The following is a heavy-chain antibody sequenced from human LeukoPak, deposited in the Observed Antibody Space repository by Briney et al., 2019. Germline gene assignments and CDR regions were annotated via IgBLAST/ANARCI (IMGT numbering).Heavy chain of an antibody. CDR2: IYSDNT. D-gene: IGHD4/OR15-4a*01. V-gene: IGHV3-53*01. CDR3: ARRAGAYSHPYDY. Sequence: GGALRLSCATPGFTVRSNSMSWVRQAPGKGLEWVSFIYSDNTHYSDSVKGRLTISRDNSKNSLYLQMNSLRAEDTAVYSCARRAGAYSHPYDYWGQGTLVAVSS. J-gene: IGHJ4*02. CDR1: GFTVRSNS.